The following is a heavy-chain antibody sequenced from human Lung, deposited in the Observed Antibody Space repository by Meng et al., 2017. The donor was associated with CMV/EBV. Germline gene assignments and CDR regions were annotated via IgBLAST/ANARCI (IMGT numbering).Heavy chain of an antibody. J-gene: IGHJ5*02. CDR3: ARQAPDNYFDT. CDR1: RGPMSSGGYC. Sequence: CSVSRGPMSSGGYCWSWIRQHPEKGLEWIGYTYSDGTTHYNPSLRSRISISVDTSKKQFYPKLDSVTAADTAVYYCARQAPDNYFDTWGQGALVTVSS. CDR2: TYSDGTT. V-gene: IGHV4-31*03.